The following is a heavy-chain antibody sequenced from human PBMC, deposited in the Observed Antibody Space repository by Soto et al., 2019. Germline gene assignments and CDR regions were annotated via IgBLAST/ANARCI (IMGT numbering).Heavy chain of an antibody. J-gene: IGHJ3*02. CDR1: GFTFSTYA. V-gene: IGHV3-30-3*01. Sequence: GGSLRLSCAASGFTFSTYAMQWVRQAPGKGLDWMAVISYDGSNKYYADSVKGRLTISRDNSKNTLYLQMNSLRAEDTAVYYCARGAPYCSSTSCYAFYAFDIWGQGTLVTVSS. CDR3: ARGAPYCSSTSCYAFYAFDI. D-gene: IGHD2-2*01. CDR2: ISYDGSNK.